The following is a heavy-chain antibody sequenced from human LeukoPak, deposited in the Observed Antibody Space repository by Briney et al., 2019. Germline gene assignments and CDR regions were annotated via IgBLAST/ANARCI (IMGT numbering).Heavy chain of an antibody. CDR3: ARVGIGGHLDY. D-gene: IGHD2-21*01. CDR1: GFTFSGYA. CDR2: ISNDGGST. Sequence: GGSLRLSCAGSGFTFSGYAMHWVRQAPGKGLEYVSAISNDGGSTYYADSVKVRFSISKDNSKNTLYLEMGSLRPEDMAMYYCARVGIGGHLDYWGQGTLVTVSS. J-gene: IGHJ4*02. V-gene: IGHV3-64*02.